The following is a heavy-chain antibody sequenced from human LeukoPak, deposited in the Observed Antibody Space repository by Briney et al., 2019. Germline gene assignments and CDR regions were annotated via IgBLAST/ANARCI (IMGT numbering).Heavy chain of an antibody. Sequence: GGSLRLSCAASGFTFSSYGMSGVRQAPGKGREGVANIKQDGSEKYYVDSVKGRFTISRDNAKNSLYLQMNSLRAEDTAVYYCARGGILRYFDYWGQGTLVTVSS. CDR2: IKQDGSEK. D-gene: IGHD3-9*01. V-gene: IGHV3-7*01. CDR1: GFTFSSYG. CDR3: ARGGILRYFDY. J-gene: IGHJ4*02.